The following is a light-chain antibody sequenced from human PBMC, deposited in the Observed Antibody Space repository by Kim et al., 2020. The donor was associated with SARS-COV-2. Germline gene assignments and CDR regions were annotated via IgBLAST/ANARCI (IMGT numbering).Light chain of an antibody. CDR3: QQYDGYSPAT. J-gene: IGKJ2*01. CDR2: DTS. CDR1: QNITSW. Sequence: SVGDRVTNTCRASQNITSWLAWHQQKPGKAPKLLIYDTSNLDDGVPSRFSGSGFGTEFTLTISGLQPDDFATYYCQQYDGYSPATLGQGTKVDIK. V-gene: IGKV1-5*01.